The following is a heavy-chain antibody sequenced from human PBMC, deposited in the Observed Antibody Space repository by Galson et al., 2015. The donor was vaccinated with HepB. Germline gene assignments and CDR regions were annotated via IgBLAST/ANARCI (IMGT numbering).Heavy chain of an antibody. Sequence: SLRLSCAASGFTFSSYGMHWVRQAPGKGLEWVAVISYDGSNKYYADSVEGRFTISRDNSKNTLYLQMNSLRAEDTAVCYCAKGVRRFLEWLWGVGAFDIWGQGTMVTVSS. CDR3: AKGVRRFLEWLWGVGAFDI. J-gene: IGHJ3*02. D-gene: IGHD3-3*01. CDR2: ISYDGSNK. CDR1: GFTFSSYG. V-gene: IGHV3-30*18.